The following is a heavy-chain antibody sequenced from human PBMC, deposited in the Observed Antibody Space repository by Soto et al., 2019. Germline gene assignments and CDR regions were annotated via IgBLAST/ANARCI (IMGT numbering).Heavy chain of an antibody. V-gene: IGHV3-30*18. CDR1: GFTFSSYG. CDR3: TKEWVRGRYCSGGSCPKSGFDP. CDR2: ISYDGSNK. J-gene: IGHJ5*02. Sequence: GGSLRLSCAASGFTFSSYGMHWVRQAPGKGLEWVAVISYDGSNKYYADSVKGRFTISRDNSKNTLYLQMNSLRAEDTAVYYWTKEWVRGRYCSGGSCPKSGFDPWGQGTLVTV. D-gene: IGHD2-15*01.